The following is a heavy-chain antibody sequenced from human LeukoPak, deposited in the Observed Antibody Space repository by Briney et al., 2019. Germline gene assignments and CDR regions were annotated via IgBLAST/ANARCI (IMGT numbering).Heavy chain of an antibody. V-gene: IGHV1-69*05. Sequence: ASVKVSCKASGGTFSSYAISWVRQAPGQRLEWMGGIIPIFGTANYAQKFQSRVTITTDESTSTAYMELSSLRSEDTAVYYCARALVGMVYAFDYGGQGTLVTVSS. CDR1: GGTFSSYA. J-gene: IGHJ4*02. D-gene: IGHD2-8*01. CDR3: ARALVGMVYAFDY. CDR2: IIPIFGTA.